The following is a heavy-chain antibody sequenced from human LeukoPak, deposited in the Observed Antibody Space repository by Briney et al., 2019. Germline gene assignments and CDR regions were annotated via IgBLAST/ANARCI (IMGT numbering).Heavy chain of an antibody. CDR1: GNSFGDYY. Sequence: PSETLSLTCTVSGNSFGDYYWSWIRQPAGKGLEWIGRIYTSGSTTYNPSLKSRVTMSVDTSKSQFSLNLMSVTAADTAVYYCARVSRFGVLDYWGQGTLVTVSS. CDR2: IYTSGST. J-gene: IGHJ4*02. V-gene: IGHV4-4*07. CDR3: ARVSRFGVLDY. D-gene: IGHD3-10*01.